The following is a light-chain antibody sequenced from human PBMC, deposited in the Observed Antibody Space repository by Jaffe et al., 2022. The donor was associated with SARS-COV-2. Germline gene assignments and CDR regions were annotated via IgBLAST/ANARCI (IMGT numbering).Light chain of an antibody. CDR3: QQRSKWPLT. J-gene: IGKJ4*01. Sequence: IVLTQSPATLSLSPGERATLSCRASQSVGTSLGWYQQKPGQAPRLLIHDASNRVTGIPARFSGSGSGTDFILTISSLEPEDLALYFCQQRSKWPLTFGGGTKVEIK. V-gene: IGKV3-11*01. CDR2: DAS. CDR1: QSVGTS.